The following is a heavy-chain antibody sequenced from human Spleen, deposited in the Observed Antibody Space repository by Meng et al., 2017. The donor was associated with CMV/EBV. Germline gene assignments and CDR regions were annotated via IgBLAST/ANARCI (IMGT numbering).Heavy chain of an antibody. CDR2: IDHSGST. Sequence: ESLKISCTVSGGSISSGDYYWSWIRQPPGKGLEWIGEIDHSGSTNYTASLKSRVTISVDTSKNQFSPKLSSVTAADTAMYYCARGHGPRYNWNYPGTLQNDFWGQGTLVTVSS. CDR1: GGSISSGDYY. D-gene: IGHD1-7*01. V-gene: IGHV4-61*08. CDR3: ARGHGPRYNWNYPGTLQNDF. J-gene: IGHJ1*01.